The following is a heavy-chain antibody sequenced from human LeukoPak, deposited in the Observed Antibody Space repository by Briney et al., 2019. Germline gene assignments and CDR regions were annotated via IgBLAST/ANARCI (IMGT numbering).Heavy chain of an antibody. CDR3: ARFGTLWQQQLELEY. CDR2: IYHGGST. CDR1: GYSISTLAN. D-gene: IGHD6-13*01. Sequence: SETLSLTCTVSGYSISTLANWGWIRQPPGKGLEWVASIYHGGSTYYNPSLRGRVTISMDTSKNQISLKLTSVTAADTAVYYCARFGTLWQQQLELEYWGQGTLVTVSS. V-gene: IGHV4-38-2*02. J-gene: IGHJ4*02.